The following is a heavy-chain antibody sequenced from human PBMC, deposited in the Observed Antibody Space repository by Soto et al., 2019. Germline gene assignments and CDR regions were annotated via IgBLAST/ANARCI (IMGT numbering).Heavy chain of an antibody. J-gene: IGHJ6*02. CDR1: GFTFSSYG. CDR3: ARFMVRGGYYYGMDV. D-gene: IGHD3-10*01. Sequence: QVQLVESGGGVVQPGRSLRLSCAASGFTFSSYGMHWVRQAPGKGLEWVAVIWYDGSNKYYADSVKGRFTISRDNSKNTLYLQRNSLRAEDTAVYYCARFMVRGGYYYGMDVWVQGTTVTVSS. CDR2: IWYDGSNK. V-gene: IGHV3-33*01.